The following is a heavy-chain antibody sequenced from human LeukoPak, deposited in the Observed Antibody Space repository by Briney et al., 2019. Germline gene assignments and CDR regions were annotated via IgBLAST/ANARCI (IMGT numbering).Heavy chain of an antibody. J-gene: IGHJ4*02. CDR3: ARHFHGSGYVVDF. D-gene: IGHD6-13*01. V-gene: IGHV4-39*01. CDR1: GGSISSSSYY. CDR2: IYYSGST. Sequence: SETLSLTCTVSGGSISSSSYYWGWIRQPPGKGLEWIGSIYYSGSTYYNPSLKSRVTISVDTSKNQFSLKLSSVTAADTAVYFCARHFHGSGYVVDFWGQGTLVTVSS.